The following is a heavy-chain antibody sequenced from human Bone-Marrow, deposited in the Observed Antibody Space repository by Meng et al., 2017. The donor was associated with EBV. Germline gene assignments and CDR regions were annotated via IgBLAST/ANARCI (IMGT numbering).Heavy chain of an antibody. V-gene: IGHV1-2*06. J-gene: IGHJ4*02. CDR3: AVLLSTPLAFDS. Sequence: RLVLSGAWVRKPGAPVKSSYETSGYTFIVYCIHWVRQAPVQGLEWMGRVNPTNGDSNYAQHFQGRVTTTRDKSINTASMELASLTPDDTAMYYCAVLLSTPLAFDSWGQGTLVTVSS. CDR1: GYTFIVYC. D-gene: IGHD5/OR15-5a*01. CDR2: VNPTNGDS.